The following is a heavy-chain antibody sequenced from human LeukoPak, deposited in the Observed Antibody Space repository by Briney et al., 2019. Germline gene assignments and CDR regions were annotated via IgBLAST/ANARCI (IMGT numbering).Heavy chain of an antibody. CDR1: GFTVSSNY. J-gene: IGHJ4*02. CDR2: IYSGGST. Sequence: RTGGSLRLSCAASGFTVSSNYMSWVRQAPGKGLEWVSVIYSGGSTYYADSVKGRFTISRDNSTNTLYLQMSSLRAEDTAVYYCARESGGSSLAFDYWGQGTLVTVSS. D-gene: IGHD6-6*01. V-gene: IGHV3-66*02. CDR3: ARESGGSSLAFDY.